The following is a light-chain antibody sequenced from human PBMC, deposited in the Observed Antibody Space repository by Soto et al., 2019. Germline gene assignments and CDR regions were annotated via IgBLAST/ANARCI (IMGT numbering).Light chain of an antibody. J-gene: IGKJ2*01. V-gene: IGKV3-11*01. CDR2: DAS. CDR3: QQRSNWPPEYT. CDR1: QSVSSY. Sequence: EIVLTQSPATLSLSPGERATLSCRASQSVSSYLAWYQQKPGQAPRLLIYDASNRATGIPARFSGSGSGTDFTLTISSLEPEDFAVYYCQQRSNWPPEYTFGQGTKREI.